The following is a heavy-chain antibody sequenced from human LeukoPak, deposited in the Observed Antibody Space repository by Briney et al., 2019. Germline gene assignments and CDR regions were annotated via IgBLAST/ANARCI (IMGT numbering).Heavy chain of an antibody. CDR2: IWYDASGQ. CDR1: GFIFSTYG. J-gene: IGHJ4*02. CDR3: ARDSLYDDNGYYHYFDY. D-gene: IGHD3-22*01. V-gene: IGHV3-33*01. Sequence: GRSLRLSCAASGFIFSTYGMHRVRQAPGKGLEWVAMIWYDASGQHYADSVKGRFTISRDTSKNTLYLQMNSLRAEDTAVYFCARDSLYDDNGYYHYFDYWGRGTLVTVSS.